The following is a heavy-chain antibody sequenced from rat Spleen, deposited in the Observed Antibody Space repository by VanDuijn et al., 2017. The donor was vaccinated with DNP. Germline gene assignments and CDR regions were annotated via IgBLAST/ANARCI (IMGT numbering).Heavy chain of an antibody. CDR2: ISYDGSST. J-gene: IGHJ2*01. CDR1: GFIFSDYN. CDR3: ARRAGSSGYFDY. V-gene: IGHV5-7*01. Sequence: EVQLVESGGDLVQPGRSLKLSCSASGFIFSDYNMAWVRQAPKKGLEWVATISYDGSSTYYRDSVKGRFTISRDNAKSTLYLQRDSLRSEDTATYYCARRAGSSGYFDYWGQGVMVTVSS. D-gene: IGHD5-1*01.